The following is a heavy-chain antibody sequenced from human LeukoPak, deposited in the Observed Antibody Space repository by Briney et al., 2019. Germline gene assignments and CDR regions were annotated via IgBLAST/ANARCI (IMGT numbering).Heavy chain of an antibody. J-gene: IGHJ4*02. V-gene: IGHV4-30-2*06. CDR2: LYQSGTT. CDR1: GGSVSSGGYY. CDR3: SRSPPLGVDH. D-gene: IGHD3-16*01. Sequence: SETPSLPRTVSGGSVSSGGYYLTWVPQSPLKGLEWIGALYQSGTTYYNPSLKGRVTISVDRSKNQFSLKVRSVTVADTAVYYCSRSPPLGVDHWGQGTRVIVSS.